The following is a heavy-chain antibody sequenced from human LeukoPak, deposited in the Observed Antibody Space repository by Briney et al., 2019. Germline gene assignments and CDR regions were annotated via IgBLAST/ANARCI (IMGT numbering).Heavy chain of an antibody. CDR3: ARDLEKYSSSWYQYFQH. V-gene: IGHV3-23*01. D-gene: IGHD6-13*01. CDR1: GFSFDSYA. Sequence: GGSLRLSCEGSGFSFDSYAMSWVRQSPGKGLEWVSAVTGTGGNTYHADSVKGRFTISRDNSKNTLYLQMNSLRAEDTAVYYCARDLEKYSSSWYQYFQHWGQGTLVTVSS. J-gene: IGHJ1*01. CDR2: VTGTGGNT.